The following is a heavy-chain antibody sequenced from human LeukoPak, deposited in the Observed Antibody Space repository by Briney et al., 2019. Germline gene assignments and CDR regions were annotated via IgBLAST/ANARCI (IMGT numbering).Heavy chain of an antibody. CDR3: ARGVYSSGYYYYFDC. J-gene: IGHJ4*02. Sequence: SETLSLTCIVSGGSISSGGHYWGWIRQPPGKGLEWIGSIYYSGSTYYNPSLNSRVTIFIDMSKNQFSLKLSSVAAADTAVYYCARGVYSSGYYYYFDCWGQGTLVTVSS. V-gene: IGHV4-39*07. D-gene: IGHD3-22*01. CDR1: GGSISSGGHY. CDR2: IYYSGST.